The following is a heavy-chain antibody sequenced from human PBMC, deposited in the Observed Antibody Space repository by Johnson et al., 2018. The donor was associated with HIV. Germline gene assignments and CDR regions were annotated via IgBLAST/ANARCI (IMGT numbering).Heavy chain of an antibody. CDR2: INWNGGST. CDR3: ARVLVGATGDFDAFDI. D-gene: IGHD1-26*01. V-gene: IGHV3-20*04. J-gene: IGHJ3*02. CDR1: GFTFDDYG. Sequence: VQLMESGGGVVRPGGSVRLSCAASGFTFDDYGMSWVRQVPGKGLEWVSGINWNGGSTGHADSVKGRFTISRDNAKNSLYLQMNSLRVEDTALYYCARVLVGATGDFDAFDIWGQGKMVTVSS.